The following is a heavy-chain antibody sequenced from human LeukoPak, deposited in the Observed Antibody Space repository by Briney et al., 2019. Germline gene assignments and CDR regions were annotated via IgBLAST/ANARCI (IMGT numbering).Heavy chain of an antibody. Sequence: ASVKVSCKASGYTFTGYYMQWVRQAPGQGPEWMGWINPNSGYTNYAQKFQGRVTMTRDKSISTAYMELSRLRSDDTAMYHCARDPSGDSSGYPFDYWGQGTLVTVSS. J-gene: IGHJ4*02. D-gene: IGHD3-22*01. CDR3: ARDPSGDSSGYPFDY. CDR2: INPNSGYT. V-gene: IGHV1-2*02. CDR1: GYTFTGYY.